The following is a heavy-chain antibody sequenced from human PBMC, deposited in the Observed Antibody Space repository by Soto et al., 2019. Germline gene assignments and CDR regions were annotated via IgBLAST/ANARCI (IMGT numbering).Heavy chain of an antibody. CDR3: ARLGGRRIPGFDY. CDR1: GGSISSSSYY. Sequence: QLQLQESGPGLVKPSETLSLTCTVSGGSISSSSYYWGWIRQPPGKGLEWIGSIYYSGSTYYNPSLKSRVTISVDTSKNQFSRKLSSVTAADTAVYYCARLGGRRIPGFDYWGQGTLVTVSS. CDR2: IYYSGST. V-gene: IGHV4-39*01. J-gene: IGHJ4*02.